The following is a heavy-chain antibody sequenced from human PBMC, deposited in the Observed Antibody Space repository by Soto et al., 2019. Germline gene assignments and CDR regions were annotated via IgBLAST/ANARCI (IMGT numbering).Heavy chain of an antibody. CDR3: ARDGGRHSGGIDY. D-gene: IGHD1-26*01. CDR1: GYTFTNYG. CDR2: ISAYNGNT. J-gene: IGHJ4*02. V-gene: IGHV1-18*01. Sequence: QVQLVQSGAEVKKPGASVKVSCKASGYTFTNYGISWVRQAPGQGLEWVGWISAYNGNTNYAQKFQGRVTITADESTSTAYMELSSLRSEDTAVYYCARDGGRHSGGIDYWGQGTLVTVSS.